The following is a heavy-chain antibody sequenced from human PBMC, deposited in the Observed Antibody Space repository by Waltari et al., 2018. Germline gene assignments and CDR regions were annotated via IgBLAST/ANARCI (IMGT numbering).Heavy chain of an antibody. J-gene: IGHJ4*02. V-gene: IGHV1-2*02. Sequence: VQSGAEVMKPRDSVKVSCKVSINIIHEHLRHWLRQVPGQGLEWMGWVNPRGGATNFAQRYRGRISVTWDTSLSTSYLGLSGLRSDDTAIYYCAREYCGGECRLFDFWGQGTLVTVSS. CDR1: INIIHEHL. CDR2: VNPRGGAT. D-gene: IGHD2-21*01. CDR3: AREYCGGECRLFDF.